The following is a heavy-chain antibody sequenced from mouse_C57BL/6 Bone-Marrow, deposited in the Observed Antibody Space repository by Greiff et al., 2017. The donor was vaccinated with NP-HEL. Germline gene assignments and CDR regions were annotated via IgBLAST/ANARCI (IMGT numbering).Heavy chain of an antibody. CDR2: IYPGDGDT. CDR3: ARTYYSNSAWFAY. V-gene: IGHV1-82*01. D-gene: IGHD2-5*01. CDR1: GYAFSSSW. J-gene: IGHJ3*01. Sequence: VQLVESGPELVKPGASVKISCKASGYAFSSSWMNWVKQRPGKGLEWIGRIYPGDGDTNYNGKFKGKATLTADKSSSTAYMQLSSLTSEDSAVYFCARTYYSNSAWFAYWGQGTLVTVSA.